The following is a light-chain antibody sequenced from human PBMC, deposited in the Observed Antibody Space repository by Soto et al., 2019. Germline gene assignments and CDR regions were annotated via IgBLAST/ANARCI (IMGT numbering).Light chain of an antibody. CDR3: SSYTSSSTRV. J-gene: IGLJ1*01. CDR1: SSDVGGSNF. Sequence: QSALTQPASVSDSPGQSITISCTGTSSDVGGSNFVSWYQQHPGKPPKLMIYEVSNRPSGVSNRFSGSKSGNTASLTISGLQAEDEADYYCSSYTSSSTRVFGTGTKLTVL. V-gene: IGLV2-14*01. CDR2: EVS.